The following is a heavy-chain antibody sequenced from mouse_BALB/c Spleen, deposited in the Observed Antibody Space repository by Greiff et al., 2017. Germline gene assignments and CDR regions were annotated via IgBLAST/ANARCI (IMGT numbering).Heavy chain of an antibody. Sequence: EVKLMESGGGLVKPGGSLKLSCAASGFTFSSYAMSWVRQTPEKRLEWVASISSGGSTYYPDSVKGRFTISRDNARNILYLQMSSLRSEDTAMYYCARDYYGSSYVQYYYAMDYWGQGTSVTVSS. V-gene: IGHV5-6-5*01. J-gene: IGHJ4*01. CDR1: GFTFSSYA. D-gene: IGHD1-1*01. CDR3: ARDYYGSSYVQYYYAMDY. CDR2: ISSGGST.